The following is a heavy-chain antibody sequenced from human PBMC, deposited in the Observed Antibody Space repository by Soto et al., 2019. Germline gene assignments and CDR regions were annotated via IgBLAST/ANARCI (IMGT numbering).Heavy chain of an antibody. Sequence: SETLSLPCTVFGGSISGGGYYWSWIRQHPGKGLEWIGHIDYNERSYYNPSLKSRVTISIDTSKNQFSLKLDPVTAADTAVYYCARDPLFGWFDPWGQGTLVTVSS. V-gene: IGHV4-31*03. CDR1: GGSISGGGYY. D-gene: IGHD3-16*01. CDR3: ARDPLFGWFDP. J-gene: IGHJ5*02. CDR2: IDYNERS.